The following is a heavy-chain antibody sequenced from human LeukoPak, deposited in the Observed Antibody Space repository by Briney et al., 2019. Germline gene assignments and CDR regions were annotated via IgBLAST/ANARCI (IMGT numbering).Heavy chain of an antibody. D-gene: IGHD3-10*01. CDR3: ARGDYYGSGSYPYYFDY. J-gene: IGHJ4*02. CDR1: GVSISSYA. Sequence: GGSLRLSCAAPGVSISSYAMHWVRQAPGKGLEWMTVISYDGSNKYYADSVRGRFTLSRDTSKNTLYVQMSSLRAEDTAVYYCARGDYYGSGSYPYYFDYWGQGTLVTVSS. CDR2: ISYDGSNK. V-gene: IGHV3-30-3*01.